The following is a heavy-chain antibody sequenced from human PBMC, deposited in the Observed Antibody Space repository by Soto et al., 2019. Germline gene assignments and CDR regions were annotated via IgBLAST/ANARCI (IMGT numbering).Heavy chain of an antibody. Sequence: ASVKVSCKASGYTFTGYYMHWVRQAPGQGLEWMGWINPNSGGTNYAQKFQGRVTMTRDTSISTAYMELSRLRSDDTAVYYCARGLTQMTTVTLVKIGAPYTWFDPWGQGTLVTVSS. V-gene: IGHV1-2*02. CDR2: INPNSGGT. D-gene: IGHD4-17*01. CDR1: GYTFTGYY. J-gene: IGHJ5*02. CDR3: ARGLTQMTTVTLVKIGAPYTWFDP.